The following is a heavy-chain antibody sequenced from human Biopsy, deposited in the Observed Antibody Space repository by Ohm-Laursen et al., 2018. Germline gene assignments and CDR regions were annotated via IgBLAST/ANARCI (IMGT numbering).Heavy chain of an antibody. V-gene: IGHV4-4*07. CDR2: ILFCWDA. D-gene: IGHD2-15*01. CDR3: ASLGRYCSGENCYGIDY. CDR1: GKSINKYY. Sequence: SETLSLTCTVTGKSINKYYWSWLRQPPGPGMEHNGRILFCWDANPDYNPSLKSRVTMSVDTSKNQFSLRLSSVTAADTAVYYCASLGRYCSGENCYGIDYWGQGSLVTASS. J-gene: IGHJ4*02.